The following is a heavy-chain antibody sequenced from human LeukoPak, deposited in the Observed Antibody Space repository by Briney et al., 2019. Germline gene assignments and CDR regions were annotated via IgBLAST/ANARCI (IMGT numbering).Heavy chain of an antibody. Sequence: NPSETLSLTCAVYGGSFSGYYWSWIRQPPGKGLEWIGEINHSGSTNYNPSLKSRVTISVDTSKNQFSLKLSSVTAADTAVYYCASGYCSGGSCSNHAFDIWGQGTMVTVSS. CDR1: GGSFSGYY. J-gene: IGHJ3*02. D-gene: IGHD2-15*01. CDR3: ASGYCSGGSCSNHAFDI. CDR2: INHSGST. V-gene: IGHV4-34*01.